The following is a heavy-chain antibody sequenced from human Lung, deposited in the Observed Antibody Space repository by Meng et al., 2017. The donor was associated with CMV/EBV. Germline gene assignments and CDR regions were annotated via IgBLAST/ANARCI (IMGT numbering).Heavy chain of an antibody. CDR1: GGSISPYY. CDR2: IYYSGGT. Sequence: SETLSLTCTVSGGSISPYYWSWIRQPPGKGLEWIGYIYYSGGTNYNPSLKSRVTISVDTSKNQFSLKLTSVTAADTAVYYCARHYCGSNVCYTDWFDPWGQGTLVXVSS. D-gene: IGHD2-2*02. J-gene: IGHJ5*02. V-gene: IGHV4-59*01. CDR3: ARHYCGSNVCYTDWFDP.